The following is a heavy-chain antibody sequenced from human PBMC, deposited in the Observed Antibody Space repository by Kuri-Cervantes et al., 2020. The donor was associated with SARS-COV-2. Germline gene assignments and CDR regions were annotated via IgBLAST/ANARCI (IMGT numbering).Heavy chain of an antibody. CDR2: INHSGST. V-gene: IGHV4-34*01. Sequence: SETLSLTCAVYGGSFSGYYWSWIRQPPGKGLEWIGEINHSGSTNYNPSLKSRVTISVDTSKNQFSLKLSSVTAADTAVYYCARGPRYCSGGSCPSGGYYYYGMDVWGQGTTVTVSS. CDR3: ARGPRYCSGGSCPSGGYYYYGMDV. CDR1: GGSFSGYY. J-gene: IGHJ6*02. D-gene: IGHD2-15*01.